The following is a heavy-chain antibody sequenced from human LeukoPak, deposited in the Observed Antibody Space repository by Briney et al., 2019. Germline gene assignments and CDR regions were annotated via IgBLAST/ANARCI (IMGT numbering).Heavy chain of an antibody. V-gene: IGHV3-33*01. J-gene: IGHJ4*02. CDR3: ARDRMVTYFDY. CDR2: IWYDGSNK. CDR1: GFTFSSYG. Sequence: GGSLRLSCAASGFTFSSYGMHWVRQAPGKGLEWVAVIWYDGSNKYYADSAKGRFTISRDNSKNTLYLQMNSLRAEDTAMYYCARDRMVTYFDYWGQGTLVTVSS. D-gene: IGHD5-18*01.